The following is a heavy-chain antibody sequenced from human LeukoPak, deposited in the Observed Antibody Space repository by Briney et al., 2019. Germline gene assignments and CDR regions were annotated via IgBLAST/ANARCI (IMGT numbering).Heavy chain of an antibody. D-gene: IGHD4-23*01. J-gene: IGHJ5*02. V-gene: IGHV3-13*01. CDR1: GFTFSTYD. CDR3: ARGGRDPGGFDP. Sequence: GGSLRLSCAASGFTFSTYDMHWVRQATGKGLEWVSAIGTAGDTYYSGSVKGRFTISRENAKNSLYLQMNSPRAGDTAVYYCARGGRDPGGFDPWGQGTLVTVSS. CDR2: IGTAGDT.